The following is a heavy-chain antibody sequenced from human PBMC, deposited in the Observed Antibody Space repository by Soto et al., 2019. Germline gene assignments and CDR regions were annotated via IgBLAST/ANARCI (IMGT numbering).Heavy chain of an antibody. Sequence: SQTLSLTCAISGDSVSSNTASWNWIRQSPSRGLEWLGRTYFRSKWYNDYAVSVKSRIIINPDTSNNQFSLQLNSVTPEDTAVYFCAKGDNLGPKTGYAFDPWGQGIMVTVSA. V-gene: IGHV6-1*01. CDR2: TYFRSKWYN. J-gene: IGHJ5*02. D-gene: IGHD5-12*01. CDR1: GDSVSSNTAS. CDR3: AKGDNLGPKTGYAFDP.